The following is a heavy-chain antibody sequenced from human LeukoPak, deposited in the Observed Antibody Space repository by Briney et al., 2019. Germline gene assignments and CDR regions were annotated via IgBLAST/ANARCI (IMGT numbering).Heavy chain of an antibody. D-gene: IGHD3-3*01. Sequence: ASVKVSCKASGGTFSSYAISWVRQAPGQGLEWMGRIIPILGIANYAQKFQGRVTITADKSTSTAYMELSSLRSEDTAVYYCARVAVDFWSGTKAWGQGTLVTVSS. V-gene: IGHV1-69*04. CDR2: IIPILGIA. J-gene: IGHJ4*02. CDR1: GGTFSSYA. CDR3: ARVAVDFWSGTKA.